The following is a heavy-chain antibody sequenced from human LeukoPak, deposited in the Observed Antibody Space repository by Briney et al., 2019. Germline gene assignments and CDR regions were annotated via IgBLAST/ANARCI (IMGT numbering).Heavy chain of an antibody. CDR3: ARRFSGYYSEVDY. CDR2: ISYDGSNK. J-gene: IGHJ4*02. D-gene: IGHD3-22*01. V-gene: IGHV3-30-3*01. Sequence: QPGRSLRLSCAASGFTFSSYAMHWVRQAPGKGLEWVAVISYDGSNKYYADSVKGRFTISRDNSKNTLYLQMNSLRAEDTAVYYCARRFSGYYSEVDYWGQGTLVTVSS. CDR1: GFTFSSYA.